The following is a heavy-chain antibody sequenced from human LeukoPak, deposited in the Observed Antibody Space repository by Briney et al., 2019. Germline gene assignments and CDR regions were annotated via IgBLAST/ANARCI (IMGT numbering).Heavy chain of an antibody. V-gene: IGHV1-2*02. D-gene: IGHD7-27*01. CDR2: INPNSGGT. CDR3: ARGRARLGIADCFDY. J-gene: IGHJ4*02. CDR1: GYTFTGYY. Sequence: ASVKVSCKASGYTFTGYYMHWVRQAPGQGLEWMGWINPNSGGTNYAQKFQGRVTMTRDTSISTAYMELSRLRSDDTAVYYCARGRARLGIADCFDYWGQGTLVTVSS.